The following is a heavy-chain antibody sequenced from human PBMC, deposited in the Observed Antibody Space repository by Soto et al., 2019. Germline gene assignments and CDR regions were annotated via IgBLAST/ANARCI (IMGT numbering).Heavy chain of an antibody. V-gene: IGHV3-74*01. D-gene: IGHD2-21*01. Sequence: EVQLVESGGGLVQPGGSLRLSCAASGFTFSSNWMHWVRRVPGRGLVWVSRINADGSETNYEDSVEGRFTISRDNPKNTLYLQMNSLRAEDTAVYYCARAGEGFWGQGTLVTVSS. J-gene: IGHJ4*02. CDR3: ARAGEGF. CDR1: GFTFSSNW. CDR2: INADGSET.